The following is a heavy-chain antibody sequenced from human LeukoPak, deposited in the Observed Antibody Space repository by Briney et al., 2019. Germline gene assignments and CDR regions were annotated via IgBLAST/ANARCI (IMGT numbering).Heavy chain of an antibody. CDR1: GFTFSSYA. CDR3: VKEGVVTVHDAFHI. Sequence: GGSLRLSCAASGFTFSSYAMSWVRQAPGKGLEWVSAITSSGTSTFYVDSVKGRFTISRDNSKNTLYPQMNGLRAEDTAVYYCVKEGVVTVHDAFHIWGQGTMVTVSS. CDR2: ITSSGTST. V-gene: IGHV3-23*01. D-gene: IGHD2-21*02. J-gene: IGHJ3*02.